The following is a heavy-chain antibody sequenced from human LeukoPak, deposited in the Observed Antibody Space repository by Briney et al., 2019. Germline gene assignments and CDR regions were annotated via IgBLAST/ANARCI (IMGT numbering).Heavy chain of an antibody. Sequence: PSETLSLTCTVYGGSLSGYYWSWIRQPPGKGLEWIGEINHSGSTNYNPSLKSRVTISVDTSKNQFSLKLSSVTAADTAVYYCARGFYDSRFEDIWGQGTMVTVSS. D-gene: IGHD3-22*01. CDR2: INHSGST. J-gene: IGHJ3*02. CDR3: ARGFYDSRFEDI. CDR1: GGSLSGYY. V-gene: IGHV4-34*01.